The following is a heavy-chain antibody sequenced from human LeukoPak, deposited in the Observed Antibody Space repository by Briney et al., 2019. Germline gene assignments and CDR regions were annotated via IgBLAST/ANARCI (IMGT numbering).Heavy chain of an antibody. J-gene: IGHJ4*02. V-gene: IGHV5-51*01. CDR1: GYKFTAFW. CDR3: ARHSSAIAAALY. Sequence: GESLKISCKGSGYKFTAFWIGWVRQMPGRGLECIGFIYPGDSDTRYTPSFQGQVTISADKSISTAYLQWSSLKASDTAMYYCARHSSAIAAALYWGQGTLVTVSS. D-gene: IGHD6-13*01. CDR2: IYPGDSDT.